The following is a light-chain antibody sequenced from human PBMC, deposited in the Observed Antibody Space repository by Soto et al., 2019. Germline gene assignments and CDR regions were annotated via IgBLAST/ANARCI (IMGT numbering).Light chain of an antibody. V-gene: IGKV3-20*01. Sequence: ETVLTQSPGTLSLSPGERATVSCRASQSVGGSSLAWYQQRPGQAPRLLIYDTSKRATGIPDRFSGSGSGTDFTLTISRLEPEDFAVYYCQQYGSSGTFGQGTKVEIK. CDR2: DTS. CDR3: QQYGSSGT. CDR1: QSVGGSS. J-gene: IGKJ1*01.